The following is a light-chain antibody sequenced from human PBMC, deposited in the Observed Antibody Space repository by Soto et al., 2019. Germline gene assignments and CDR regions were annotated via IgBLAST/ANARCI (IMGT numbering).Light chain of an antibody. CDR1: SSDVGSYNR. CDR3: SLYTGSSTSWV. Sequence: QSALTQPPSVSGSPGQSVTISCTGTSSDVGSYNRVSWYQQPPGTAPKLMIYEVSNRPSGVPDRFSGSKSGNTASLTISGLQAEDDADYYCSLYTGSSTSWVFGGGTKLTVL. V-gene: IGLV2-18*01. J-gene: IGLJ3*02. CDR2: EVS.